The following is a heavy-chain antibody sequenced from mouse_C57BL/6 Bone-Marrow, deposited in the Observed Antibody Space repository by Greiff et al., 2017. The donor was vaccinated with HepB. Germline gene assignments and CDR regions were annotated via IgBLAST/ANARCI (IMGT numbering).Heavy chain of an antibody. D-gene: IGHD1-1*01. V-gene: IGHV1-81*01. Sequence: VQLQESGAELARPGASVKLSCKASGYTFTSYGISWVKQRTGQGLEWIGEIYPRSGNTYYNEKFKGKATLTADKSSSTAYMELRSLTSEDSAVYFCARRTDYYGSSYVGWYFDVWGTGTTVTVSS. CDR2: IYPRSGNT. CDR3: ARRTDYYGSSYVGWYFDV. J-gene: IGHJ1*03. CDR1: GYTFTSYG.